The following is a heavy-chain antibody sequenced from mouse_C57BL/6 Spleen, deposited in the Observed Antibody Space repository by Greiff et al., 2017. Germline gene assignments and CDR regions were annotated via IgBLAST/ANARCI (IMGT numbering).Heavy chain of an antibody. D-gene: IGHD3-2*02. J-gene: IGHJ2*01. CDR2: ISSGSSTI. CDR1: GFTFSDYG. V-gene: IGHV5-17*01. CDR3: ARKAQATSLDY. Sequence: EVKVEESGGGLVKPGGSLKLSCAASGFTFSDYGMHWVRQAPEKGLEWVAYISSGSSTIYYADTVKGRFTISRDNAKNTLFLQMTSLRSEDTAMYYCARKAQATSLDYWGQGTTLTVSS.